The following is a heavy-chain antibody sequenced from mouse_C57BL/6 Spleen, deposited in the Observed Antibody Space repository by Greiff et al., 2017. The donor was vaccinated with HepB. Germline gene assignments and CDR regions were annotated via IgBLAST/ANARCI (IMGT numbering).Heavy chain of an antibody. V-gene: IGHV1-69*01. Sequence: VQLQQPGAELVMPGASVKLSCKASGYTFTSYWMHWVKQRPGQGLEWIGEIDPSDSYTNYNQKFKGKSTLTVDKSSSTAYMQLSSLTSEDSAVYYCARKGFYGSSYDWYFDVWGTGTTVTVSS. CDR3: ARKGFYGSSYDWYFDV. CDR2: IDPSDSYT. J-gene: IGHJ1*03. CDR1: GYTFTSYW. D-gene: IGHD1-1*01.